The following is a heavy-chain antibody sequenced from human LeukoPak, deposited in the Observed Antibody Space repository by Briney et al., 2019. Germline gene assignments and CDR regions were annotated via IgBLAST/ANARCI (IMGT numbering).Heavy chain of an antibody. D-gene: IGHD4-11*01. J-gene: IGHJ4*02. CDR2: INHSGST. CDR1: GGSFSGYY. Sequence: SETLSLTCAVYGGSFSGYYWSWIRQPPGKGLEWIGEINHSGSTNYNPSLKSRVTISVDTSKNQFSLKLSSVTAADTAVYYCARGFIYSNYGNWGQGTLVTVSS. V-gene: IGHV4-34*01. CDR3: ARGFIYSNYGN.